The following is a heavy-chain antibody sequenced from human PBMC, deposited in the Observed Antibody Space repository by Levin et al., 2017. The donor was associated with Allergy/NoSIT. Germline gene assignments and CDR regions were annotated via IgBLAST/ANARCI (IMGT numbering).Heavy chain of an antibody. Sequence: PGESLKISCAASGFTFSSYSMNWVRQAPGKGLEWVSSISSSSSYIYYADSVKGRFTISRDNAKNSLYLQMNSLRAEDTAVYYCARDVARAPMTTVTTGDYWGQGTLVTVSS. CDR2: ISSSSSYI. CDR3: ARDVARAPMTTVTTGDY. V-gene: IGHV3-21*01. J-gene: IGHJ4*02. D-gene: IGHD4-17*01. CDR1: GFTFSSYS.